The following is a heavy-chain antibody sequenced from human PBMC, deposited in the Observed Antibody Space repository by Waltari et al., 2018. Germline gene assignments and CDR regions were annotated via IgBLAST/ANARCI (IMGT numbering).Heavy chain of an antibody. Sequence: QVQLQQWGAGLLKPSETLSLTCAVYGGSFSDYYWSWIRQPPGKGLEWIGEINHRGNTYYNPSLKRRATISVDTSENQFSLKLSSVTAADTAVYYCARLDLATIDFYYYYYMDVWGKGTTVTISS. J-gene: IGHJ6*03. V-gene: IGHV4-34*02. CDR3: ARLDLATIDFYYYYYMDV. CDR2: INHRGNT. CDR1: GGSFSDYY.